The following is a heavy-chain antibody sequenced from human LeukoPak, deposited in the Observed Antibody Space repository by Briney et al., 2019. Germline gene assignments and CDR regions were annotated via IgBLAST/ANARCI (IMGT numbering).Heavy chain of an antibody. D-gene: IGHD5-18*01. J-gene: IGHJ6*03. Sequence: PSETLSLTCTVSGGSISSYYWSWIRQSPGKGLAWIGYIYASGSTNYNPSLKSRVIISVDISKNQFSLKLNSVTAADTAVYYCARQGGYRGYMDVWGKGTTVTVSS. CDR1: GGSISSYY. CDR3: ARQGGYRGYMDV. CDR2: IYASGST. V-gene: IGHV4-4*09.